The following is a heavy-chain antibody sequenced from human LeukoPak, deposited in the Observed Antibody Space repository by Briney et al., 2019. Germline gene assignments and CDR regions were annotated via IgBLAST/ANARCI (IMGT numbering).Heavy chain of an antibody. V-gene: IGHV3-30-3*02. Sequence: GGSLRLSCSASGFTFSNYAMYWVRQAPGKGLEWVAVISYRGNNAYYADSMEGRFTVSRDNSKNTLYLQMNSLRAEDTAVYYCAKHRVSIYYFEYWGQGTLVTVSS. D-gene: IGHD5/OR15-5a*01. CDR1: GFTFSNYA. CDR2: ISYRGNNA. CDR3: AKHRVSIYYFEY. J-gene: IGHJ4*02.